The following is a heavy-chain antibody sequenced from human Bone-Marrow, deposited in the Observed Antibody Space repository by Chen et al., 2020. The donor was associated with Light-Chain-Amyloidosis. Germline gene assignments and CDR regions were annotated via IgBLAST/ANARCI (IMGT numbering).Heavy chain of an antibody. D-gene: IGHD4-17*01. CDR2: IYDGGNK. CDR1: GFSVSANY. V-gene: IGHV3-53*01. CDR3: AIGAIDYGDSLRF. Sequence: EVLLEESGGGLIQPGGSLRLSCAASGFSVSANYMSWVRQAPGKGLEWLSVIYDGGNKFYAESVRGRFTISRDNSKNTLSLEMNNLRAEDTAMYYCAIGAIDYGDSLRFWGQGTLVTVSS. J-gene: IGHJ4*02.